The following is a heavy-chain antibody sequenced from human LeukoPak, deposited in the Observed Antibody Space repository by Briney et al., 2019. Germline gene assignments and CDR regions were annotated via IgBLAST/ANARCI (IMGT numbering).Heavy chain of an antibody. Sequence: ASVKVSCKASGGTFNTFAISWVRQAPGQGLEWLGGIIPFFGSANYAQRFQDRFTITTDESTTTASMELNSLTSDDTAVYYCARPDFSGFDWGFDFWGQGTLITVSS. J-gene: IGHJ4*02. D-gene: IGHD5-12*01. CDR2: IIPFFGSA. CDR3: ARPDFSGFDWGFDF. CDR1: GGTFNTFA. V-gene: IGHV1-69*05.